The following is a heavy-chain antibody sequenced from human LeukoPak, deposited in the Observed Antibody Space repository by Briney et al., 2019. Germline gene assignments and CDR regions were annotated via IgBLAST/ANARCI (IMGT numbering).Heavy chain of an antibody. CDR1: EFTFSSYW. J-gene: IGHJ2*01. Sequence: PGGSLRLSCAASEFTFSSYWMSWVRQAPGQGLEWVANIKQDGSEKYYVDSVKGRFTISRDNAKNSLYLQMNSLRAEDTAVYYCARHTPGGEWELLGFAWYFDLWGRGTLVTVSS. CDR2: IKQDGSEK. D-gene: IGHD1-26*01. V-gene: IGHV3-7*01. CDR3: ARHTPGGEWELLGFAWYFDL.